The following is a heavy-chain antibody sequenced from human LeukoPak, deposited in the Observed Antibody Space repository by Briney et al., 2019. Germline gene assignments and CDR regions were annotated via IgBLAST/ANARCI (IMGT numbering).Heavy chain of an antibody. CDR2: IIPILGIA. V-gene: IGHV1-69*04. CDR3: ARSIAVAGTKTVY. D-gene: IGHD6-19*01. Sequence: GASVKVSCKASGGTFSSYAISWVRQAPGQGLEWMGRIIPILGIANYAQKFQGRVTITADKSTSTAYMELSSLRSEDTAVYYCARSIAVAGTKTVYWGQGTLVTVSS. J-gene: IGHJ4*02. CDR1: GGTFSSYA.